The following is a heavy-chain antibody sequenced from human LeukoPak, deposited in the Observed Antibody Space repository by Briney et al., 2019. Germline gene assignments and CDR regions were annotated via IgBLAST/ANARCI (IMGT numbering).Heavy chain of an antibody. CDR3: ARHESITMIVVVITSGAFDI. CDR2: IYYSGNT. CDR1: GGSISSYY. V-gene: IGHV4-59*08. Sequence: SETLSLTCTVSGGSISSYYWSWIRQPPGEGLEWIGYIYYSGNTNYNPSLKSRVTISVDTSKNQFSLKLSSVTAADTAVYYCARHESITMIVVVITSGAFDIWGQGTMVTVSS. J-gene: IGHJ3*02. D-gene: IGHD3-22*01.